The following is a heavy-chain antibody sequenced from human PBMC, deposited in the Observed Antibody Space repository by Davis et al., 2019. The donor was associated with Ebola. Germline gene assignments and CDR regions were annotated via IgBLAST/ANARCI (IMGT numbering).Heavy chain of an antibody. D-gene: IGHD6-13*01. CDR2: IYYSGST. CDR3: ARRSSSWSQFAP. CDR1: GGSISSYY. Sequence: MPSETLSLTCTVSGGSISSYYWSWIRQPPGKGLEWIGYIYYSGSTYYNPSLKSRVTISVDTSKNQFSLKLSSVTAADTAVYYCARRSSSWSQFAPWGQGTLVTVSS. J-gene: IGHJ5*02. V-gene: IGHV4-59*08.